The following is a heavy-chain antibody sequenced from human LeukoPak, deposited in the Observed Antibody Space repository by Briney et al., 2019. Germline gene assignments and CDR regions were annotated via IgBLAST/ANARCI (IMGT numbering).Heavy chain of an antibody. CDR1: GFTFSNYG. CDR3: AKQRVRGDHYFDY. CDR2: VSYDGGIT. J-gene: IGHJ4*02. D-gene: IGHD3-10*01. V-gene: IGHV3-30*18. Sequence: GGCLRLSCAASGFTFSNYGMHWVRQAPGKGLEWVAVVSYDGGITYYADSVEGRFIISRDNSKNTLYLQLNSLRAEDTAVYYCAKQRVRGDHYFDYWGQGTLVTVSS.